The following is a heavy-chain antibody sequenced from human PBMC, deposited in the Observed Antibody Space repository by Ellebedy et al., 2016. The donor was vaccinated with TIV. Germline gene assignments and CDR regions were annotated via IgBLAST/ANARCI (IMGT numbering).Heavy chain of an antibody. J-gene: IGHJ6*02. CDR3: ARSAWGGMDV. V-gene: IGHV2-70*04. CDR1: GFSLSTSGMR. D-gene: IGHD3-16*01. CDR2: IDWDDDK. Sequence: SGPTLVKPTQTLTLTCTFSGFSLSTSGMRVSWIRQPPGKALEWLARIDWDDDKFYSTSLKTRLTISKDTSKNQVVLTTTNMDPVDTATYYCARSAWGGMDVWGQGTTVTVSS.